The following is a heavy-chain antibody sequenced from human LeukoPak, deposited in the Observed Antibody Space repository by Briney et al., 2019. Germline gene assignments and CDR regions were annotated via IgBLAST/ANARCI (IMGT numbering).Heavy chain of an antibody. V-gene: IGHV1-69*13. CDR1: GYTFTSYA. CDR2: IIPIFGTA. D-gene: IGHD2/OR15-2a*01. CDR3: ASAYGPFLTNWFDP. J-gene: IGHJ5*02. Sequence: ASVKVSCKASGYTFTSYALHWVRQAPGQRLEWMGGIIPIFGTANYAQKFQGRVTITADESTSTAYMELSSLRSEDTAVYYCASAYGPFLTNWFDPWGQGTLVTVSS.